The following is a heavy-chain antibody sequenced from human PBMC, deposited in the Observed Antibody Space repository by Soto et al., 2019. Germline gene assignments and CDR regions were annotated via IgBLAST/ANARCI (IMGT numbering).Heavy chain of an antibody. CDR1: GFTFSSYA. V-gene: IGHV3-23*01. Sequence: GGSLRLSCAASGFTFSSYAMSWVRQAPGKGLEWVSAISGSGGSTYYADSVKGRYTISRDNSKNTLYLQMNSLRAEDTAVYYCAKDLDDSSGYYDYWGQGTLVTVSS. CDR2: ISGSGGST. J-gene: IGHJ4*02. D-gene: IGHD3-22*01. CDR3: AKDLDDSSGYYDY.